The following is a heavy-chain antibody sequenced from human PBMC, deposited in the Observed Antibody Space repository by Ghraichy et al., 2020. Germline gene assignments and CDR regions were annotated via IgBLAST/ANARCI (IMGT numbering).Heavy chain of an antibody. CDR3: ARAIAARPDY. Sequence: SETLSLTCAVNGGSFSGYDLTWIRQPPGKGLEWMGEINHSGSTNYNPSLKSRVTISADTSKNQFSLKLGSVTAEDTAVYYCARAIAARPDYWGQGTLVTVSS. D-gene: IGHD6-6*01. J-gene: IGHJ4*02. CDR1: GGSFSGYD. CDR2: INHSGST. V-gene: IGHV4-34*01.